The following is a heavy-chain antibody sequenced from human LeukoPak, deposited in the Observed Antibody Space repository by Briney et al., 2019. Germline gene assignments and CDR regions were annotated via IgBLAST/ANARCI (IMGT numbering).Heavy chain of an antibody. CDR3: ARGPESGSHYAWFDP. CDR2: INHSGNT. D-gene: IGHD3-10*01. CDR1: GGSFNGYF. J-gene: IGHJ5*02. V-gene: IGHV4-34*01. Sequence: SETLSLTCAVYGGSFNGYFWNWIRQPPGKGLEWIGEINHSGNTNYNPSLKSRVTISVDTSNKQFSLRLISVTAADTALYYCARGPESGSHYAWFDPWGQGTLVTVSS.